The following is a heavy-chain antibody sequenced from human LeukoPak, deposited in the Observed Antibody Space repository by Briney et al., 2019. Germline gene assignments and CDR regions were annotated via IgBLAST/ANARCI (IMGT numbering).Heavy chain of an antibody. V-gene: IGHV3-30*18. Sequence: GGSLGLSCAASGFTFSSYGMHWVRQALGKGLDWVAVISYDGSNKYYADSVKGRFTISRDNSKNTLFLQMNSLRAKDTAVYYCAKGSNRGVATIDYWGQGTLVTVSS. J-gene: IGHJ4*02. CDR3: AKGSNRGVATIDY. D-gene: IGHD5-12*01. CDR1: GFTFSSYG. CDR2: ISYDGSNK.